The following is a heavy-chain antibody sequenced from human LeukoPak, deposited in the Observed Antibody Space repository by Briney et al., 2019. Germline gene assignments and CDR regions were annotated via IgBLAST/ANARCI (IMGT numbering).Heavy chain of an antibody. CDR2: IYYSGST. J-gene: IGHJ4*02. CDR3: ARGDLGYCSSTSCYPLDY. Sequence: PSETLSLTCTVSGGSISSSTYYWGWIRQPPGKGLEWIGSIYYSGSTYYNPSLKSRVTISVDTSKNQSSLKLSSVTAADTAVYYCARGDLGYCSSTSCYPLDYWGQGTLVTVSS. CDR1: GGSISSSTYY. V-gene: IGHV4-39*01. D-gene: IGHD2-2*01.